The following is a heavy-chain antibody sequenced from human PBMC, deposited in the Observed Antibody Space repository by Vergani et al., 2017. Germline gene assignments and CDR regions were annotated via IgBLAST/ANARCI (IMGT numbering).Heavy chain of an antibody. J-gene: IGHJ2*01. V-gene: IGHV1-3*01. CDR2: INAGNGNT. CDR1: GYTFTSYA. Sequence: QVQLVQSGAEVKKPGASVKVSCKASGYTFTSYAMHWVRQAPGQRLEWMGWINAGNGNTNYALKLQGRVTMTTDTSTSTAYMELRSLRSDDTAVYYCARDKGMYYYDSSGYLRLWYFDLWGRGTLVTVSS. D-gene: IGHD3-22*01. CDR3: ARDKGMYYYDSSGYLRLWYFDL.